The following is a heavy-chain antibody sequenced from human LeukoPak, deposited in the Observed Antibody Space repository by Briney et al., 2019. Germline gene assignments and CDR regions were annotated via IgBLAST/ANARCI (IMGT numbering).Heavy chain of an antibody. V-gene: IGHV3-30*02. Sequence: GGSLRLSCAASGFTFSSYGMHWVRQAPGKGLEWVAFIRYDGSNKYYADSVKGRFTISRDNSKNTLYLQMNSLRAEDTAVYYCVKHYYDFWSGYPIQYYFDYWGQGTLVTVSS. CDR1: GFTFSSYG. CDR2: IRYDGSNK. D-gene: IGHD3-3*01. CDR3: VKHYYDFWSGYPIQYYFDY. J-gene: IGHJ4*02.